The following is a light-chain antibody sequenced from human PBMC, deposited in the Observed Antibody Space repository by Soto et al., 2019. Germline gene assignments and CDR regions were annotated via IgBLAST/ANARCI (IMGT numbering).Light chain of an antibody. V-gene: IGLV2-8*01. CDR2: EVT. CDR3: SSFARGDNPHVL. J-gene: IGLJ2*01. Sequence: QSALTQPPSASGSPGQSVTISCTGTSSDVAGSDYVSWYQQHQGKAPKLIIYEVTKQPAGVPDRFSGSKSGNTASLTVSGLQADDESYYYCSSFARGDNPHVLFGGGTKLTVL. CDR1: SSDVAGSDY.